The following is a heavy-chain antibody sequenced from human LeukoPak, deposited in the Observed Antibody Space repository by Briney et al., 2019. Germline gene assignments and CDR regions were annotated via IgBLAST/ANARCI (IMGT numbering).Heavy chain of an antibody. CDR2: ISSSGSTI. J-gene: IGHJ6*03. V-gene: IGHV3-48*03. D-gene: IGHD5-18*01. CDR1: GFTFSTYE. Sequence: PGGSLRLSCAASGFTFSTYEMNWVRQTPGKGLEWVSYISSSGSTISYADSVKGRFTISRDNAKNSLYLQMNSLRVDDTAVYYCARGARQLWTNYFYYYMDVWGEGTTVT. CDR3: ARGARQLWTNYFYYYMDV.